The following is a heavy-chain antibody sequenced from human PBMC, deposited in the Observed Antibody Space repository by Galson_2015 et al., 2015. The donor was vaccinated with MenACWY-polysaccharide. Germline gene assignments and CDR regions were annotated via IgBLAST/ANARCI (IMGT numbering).Heavy chain of an antibody. CDR2: IRSNADGGTT. CDR1: GFIFGDYA. CDR3: TRDRPLDH. Sequence: SLRLSCAASGFIFGDYAMAWFRQAPGKGLEWVGFIRSNADGGTTNYAASVRGRFTISRDDSKSIAYLEMNSLITEDTAVYFCTRDRPLDHWGQGTLVTVSS. V-gene: IGHV3-49*03. J-gene: IGHJ4*02.